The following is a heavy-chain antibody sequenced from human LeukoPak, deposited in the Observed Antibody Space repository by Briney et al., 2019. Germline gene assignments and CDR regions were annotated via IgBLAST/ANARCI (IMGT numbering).Heavy chain of an antibody. CDR1: GFTVSSNY. CDR3: AKRDIVGACDY. Sequence: PGGSLRLSCAASGFTVSSNYMSWDRQAPGKGLEWVSVIYSGGSTYYADSVKGRFSISRDNSKNTLYLQMNSLRAEDTAVYYCAKRDIVGACDYWGQGTLVTVSS. CDR2: IYSGGST. J-gene: IGHJ4*02. V-gene: IGHV3-66*01. D-gene: IGHD1-26*01.